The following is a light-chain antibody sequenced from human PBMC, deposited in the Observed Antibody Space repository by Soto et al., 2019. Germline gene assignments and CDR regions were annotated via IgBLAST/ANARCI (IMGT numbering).Light chain of an antibody. Sequence: QSELTRAASASGTPGPRATISCSGSSSNIGSNTVNWYQQLPGTAPKLLIYSNNQRPSGVPDRFSGSKSGTSASLAISGLQSEDEADYYCAAWDDSLNGLVFGTGTKVTVL. CDR2: SNN. CDR1: SSNIGSNT. V-gene: IGLV1-44*01. J-gene: IGLJ1*01. CDR3: AAWDDSLNGLV.